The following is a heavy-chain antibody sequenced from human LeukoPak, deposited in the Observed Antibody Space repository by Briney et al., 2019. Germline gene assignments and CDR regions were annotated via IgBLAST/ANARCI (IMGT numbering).Heavy chain of an antibody. CDR1: GFTFSNYW. V-gene: IGHV3-74*01. D-gene: IGHD5-24*01. J-gene: IGHJ4*02. Sequence: GGYLRLSCAASGFTFSNYWMHWVRRAPGEGPVWVSRIKSDGSTTNYADSVKGRFTISRDNAKNTLYLQMNGLRVEDTAVYYCAKDRNAWPTNFDSWGQGTLVTVSA. CDR2: IKSDGSTT. CDR3: AKDRNAWPTNFDS.